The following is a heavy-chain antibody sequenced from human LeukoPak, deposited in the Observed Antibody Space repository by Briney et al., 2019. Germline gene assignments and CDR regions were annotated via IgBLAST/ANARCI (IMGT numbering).Heavy chain of an antibody. Sequence: GGSLRLSCAASGFTFSSYAMSWVRQAPGKGLEWVSAISGSGGSTYYADSVKGRFTISRDNSKNTLYLQMNSLRAEDTAVYYCAKTYYYDSSGYSPFDYWGQGTLVTVSS. CDR2: ISGSGGST. CDR3: AKTYYYDSSGYSPFDY. D-gene: IGHD3-22*01. CDR1: GFTFSSYA. V-gene: IGHV3-23*01. J-gene: IGHJ4*02.